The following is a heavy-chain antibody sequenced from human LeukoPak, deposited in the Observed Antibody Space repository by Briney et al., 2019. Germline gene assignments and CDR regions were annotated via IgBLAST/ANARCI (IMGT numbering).Heavy chain of an antibody. D-gene: IGHD3-22*01. Sequence: GGSLRLSCAASGFTFSSYSMNWVRQAPGKGLEWVSSISSSSSYIYYADSVKGRFTISRDNAKNTLYLQMNSLRAEDTALYYCARSHYYDSSGYYSYYYGMDVWGQGTTVTVSS. CDR3: ARSHYYDSSGYYSYYYGMDV. CDR2: ISSSSSYI. CDR1: GFTFSSYS. V-gene: IGHV3-21*01. J-gene: IGHJ6*02.